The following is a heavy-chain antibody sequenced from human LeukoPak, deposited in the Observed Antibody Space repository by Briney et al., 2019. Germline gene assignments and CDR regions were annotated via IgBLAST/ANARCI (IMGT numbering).Heavy chain of an antibody. CDR2: INPNSGGT. V-gene: IGHV1-2*02. J-gene: IGHJ4*02. D-gene: IGHD5-24*01. CDR1: GYTFGTHY. Sequence: ASVKVSCKASGYTFGTHYMHWVRQAPGQGLEWMGWINPNSGGTNYAQRFQGRVTMTRDTSISTAYMELSRLRSDDTAVYYCAADGYNSRRFFDYWGQGTLVTVSS. CDR3: AADGYNSRRFFDY.